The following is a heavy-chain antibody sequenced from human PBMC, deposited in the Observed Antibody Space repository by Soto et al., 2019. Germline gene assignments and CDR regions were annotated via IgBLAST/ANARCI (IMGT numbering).Heavy chain of an antibody. CDR1: GGSFSGYY. J-gene: IGHJ4*02. CDR2: INHSGST. Sequence: SETLSLTCAVYGGSFSGYYWSWIRQPPGKGLEWIGEINHSGSTNYNPSLKSRVTISVDTSKNQFSLKLSSVTAADTAVYYCARGIAVAGPPYFDHWGQGTLVTVSS. D-gene: IGHD6-19*01. V-gene: IGHV4-34*01. CDR3: ARGIAVAGPPYFDH.